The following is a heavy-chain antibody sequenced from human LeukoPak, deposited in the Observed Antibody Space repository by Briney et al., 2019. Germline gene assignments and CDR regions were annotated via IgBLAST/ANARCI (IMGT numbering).Heavy chain of an antibody. D-gene: IGHD5-18*01. CDR1: GFTFSSYG. V-gene: IGHV3-33*01. CDR3: AREDSAELWLTLDY. Sequence: PGRSLRLSCAASGFTFSSYGMHWVRQAPGKGLEWLAVIWYDGSNKYYADSVKGRFTISRDNSKNTLYLQMNSLRAEDTAVYYCAREDSAELWLTLDYWGQGTLVTVSS. CDR2: IWYDGSNK. J-gene: IGHJ4*02.